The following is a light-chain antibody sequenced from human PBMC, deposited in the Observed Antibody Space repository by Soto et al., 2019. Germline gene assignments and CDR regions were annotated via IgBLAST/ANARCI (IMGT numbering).Light chain of an antibody. CDR3: LQDYNYPRK. J-gene: IGKJ1*01. CDR2: KAS. V-gene: IGKV1-5*03. CDR1: QNILSS. Sequence: DIQMTHSPSTLSASVGDVVTSTCRASQNILSSLAWYQQKPGKAPKLLIYKASSLQSGVPSRFSGSGSGTDFTLTISSLQPEDFATYYCLQDYNYPRKFGQGTKGDIK.